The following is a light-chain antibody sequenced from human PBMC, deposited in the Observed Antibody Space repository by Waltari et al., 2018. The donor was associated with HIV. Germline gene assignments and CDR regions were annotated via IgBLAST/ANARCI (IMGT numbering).Light chain of an antibody. CDR1: SSDVGAYNY. CDR3: CSYAVNYTGV. CDR2: DVT. Sequence: QSALTQPRSVSGSPGQSVTISCTGTSSDVGAYNYVSWYQQHPGKAPKLIIYDVTGLPSRLPDRFSGSKSGNTASLTFSGLQAEDEADYYCCSYAVNYTGVFGGGTKLTVL. V-gene: IGLV2-11*01. J-gene: IGLJ3*02.